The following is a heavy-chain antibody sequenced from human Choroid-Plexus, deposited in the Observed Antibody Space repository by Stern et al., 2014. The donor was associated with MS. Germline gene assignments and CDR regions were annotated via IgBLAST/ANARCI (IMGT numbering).Heavy chain of an antibody. CDR3: AKDRQYLTYFFDH. Sequence: MQLVESGGGVVQPGRPLRLSCVASGFTLGSCAMHWVRQAPGKGLEWVAGVSYDGSNKYYGDSVKGRFTISRDNSQNTLYMQMSSLRPEDTAVYYCAKDRQYLTYFFDHWGQGSLVTVSS. CDR1: GFTLGSCA. V-gene: IGHV3-30*18. CDR2: VSYDGSNK. D-gene: IGHD2/OR15-2a*01. J-gene: IGHJ5*02.